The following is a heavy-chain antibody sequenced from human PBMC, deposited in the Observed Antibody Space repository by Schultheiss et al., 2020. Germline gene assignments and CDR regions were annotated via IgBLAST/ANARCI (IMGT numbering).Heavy chain of an antibody. CDR2: IYYSGST. J-gene: IGHJ2*01. V-gene: IGHV4-39*01. D-gene: IGHD4-11*01. CDR1: GGSISSSSYY. CDR3: ARHFRQTNWYFDL. Sequence: SETLSLTCTVSGGSISSSSYYWGWIRQPPGKGLEWIGSIYYSGSTYYNPSLKSRVTISVDTSKNQFSLKLSSVTAADTAVYYCARHFRQTNWYFDLWGRGTLVTVSS.